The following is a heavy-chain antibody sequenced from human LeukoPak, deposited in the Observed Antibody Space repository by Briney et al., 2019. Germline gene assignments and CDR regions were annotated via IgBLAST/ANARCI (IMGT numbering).Heavy chain of an antibody. D-gene: IGHD6-13*01. CDR2: IYYSGST. V-gene: IGHV4-39*01. Sequence: SETLSLTCTVSGGSISNSSYYWGWIRHPPGKGLEWIGSIYYSGSTYYNPSLKSRVTISVDTSKNQFSLKLSSVSAADTAVYYCARHGPRYSCSWYLVYSGQGTLVTVSS. J-gene: IGHJ4*02. CDR3: ARHGPRYSCSWYLVY. CDR1: GGSISNSSYY.